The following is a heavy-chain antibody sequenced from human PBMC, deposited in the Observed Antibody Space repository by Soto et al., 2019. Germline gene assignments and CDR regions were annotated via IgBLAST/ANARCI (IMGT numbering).Heavy chain of an antibody. D-gene: IGHD4-17*01. CDR1: GGSISSGGYY. CDR3: ASSTVTRYYFDY. J-gene: IGHJ4*02. Sequence: SETLSLTCTVAGGSISSGGYYWSWIRQHPGKGLEWIGYIYYSGSTYYNPSLKSRVTISVDTSKNKFSLKLSSVTAADTAVYYCASSTVTRYYFDYWGQGTLVTVSS. CDR2: IYYSGST. V-gene: IGHV4-31*03.